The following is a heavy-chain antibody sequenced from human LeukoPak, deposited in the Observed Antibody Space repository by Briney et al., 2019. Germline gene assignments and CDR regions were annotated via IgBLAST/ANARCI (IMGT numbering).Heavy chain of an antibody. CDR2: INHSGST. CDR3: ARPLGGATGWFDP. CDR1: GGSFSGYY. Sequence: SETLSLTCAVYGGSFSGYYWSWIRQPPGKGLEWIGEINHSGSTNYNPSLKSRVTISVDTSKNQFSLKLSSVTAADTAVYYCARPLGGATGWFDPWGQGTLVTVSS. V-gene: IGHV4-34*01. J-gene: IGHJ5*02. D-gene: IGHD1-26*01.